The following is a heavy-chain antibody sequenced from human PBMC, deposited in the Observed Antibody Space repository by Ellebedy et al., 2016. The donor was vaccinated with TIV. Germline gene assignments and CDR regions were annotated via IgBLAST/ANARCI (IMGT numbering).Heavy chain of an antibody. V-gene: IGHV4-39*07. CDR3: ARDSKKGWSFDI. CDR1: GGSISSSSYF. CDR2: IFYSGTT. Sequence: MPSETLSLTCTVSGGSISSSSYFWGWIRQPPGKGLEWIGSIFYSGTTYYNPSLKSRVTLSVDSFKNQFSLKLDSVTAADTAVYYCARDSKKGWSFDIWGQGTMVTVSS. J-gene: IGHJ3*02.